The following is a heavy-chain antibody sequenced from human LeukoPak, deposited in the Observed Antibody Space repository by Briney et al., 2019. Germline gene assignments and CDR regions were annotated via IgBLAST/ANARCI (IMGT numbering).Heavy chain of an antibody. CDR2: INPNTGGT. J-gene: IGHJ4*02. CDR1: GYTFTDYY. Sequence: ASVKVSCKASGYTFTDYYINWVRQAPGQGLEWMGWINPNTGGTNYAQKFQGRVTMTRDTSISTTYMELSRLKSDDTAVYYCARVHGNCSPSSCYRDFDYWGQGTLVTVSS. V-gene: IGHV1-2*02. CDR3: ARVHGNCSPSSCYRDFDY. D-gene: IGHD2-2*01.